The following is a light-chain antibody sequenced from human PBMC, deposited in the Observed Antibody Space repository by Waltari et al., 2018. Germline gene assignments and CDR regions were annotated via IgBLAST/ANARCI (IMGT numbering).Light chain of an antibody. V-gene: IGLV2-14*01. CDR2: EGR. J-gene: IGLJ2*01. Sequence: QSALTQPASVSGSPGPSITIPCPGPTSDGGGYNYVSWYQQPPGKAPKLMIYEGRNRPSGVSNRFSGSKSGNTASLTISGLQAEDEADYYCSSYTSSSTRVFGGGTKLTVL. CDR3: SSYTSSSTRV. CDR1: TSDGGGYNY.